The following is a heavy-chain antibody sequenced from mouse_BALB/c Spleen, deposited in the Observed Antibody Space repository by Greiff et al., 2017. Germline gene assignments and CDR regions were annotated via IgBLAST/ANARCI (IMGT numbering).Heavy chain of an antibody. V-gene: IGHV1S81*02. CDR2: INPSNGGT. CDR3: TRGIYYGNYVDYAMDY. D-gene: IGHD2-1*01. Sequence: VKLQESAAELARPGASVKMSCKASGYTFTSYYMYWVKQRPGQGLEWIGEINPSNGGTNFNEKFKSKATLTVDKSSSTAYMQLSSLTSEDSAVYYCTRGIYYGNYVDYAMDYWGQGTSVTVSS. J-gene: IGHJ4*01. CDR1: GYTFTSYY.